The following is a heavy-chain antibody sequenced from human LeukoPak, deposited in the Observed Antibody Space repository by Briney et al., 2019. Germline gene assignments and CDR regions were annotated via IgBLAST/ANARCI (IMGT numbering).Heavy chain of an antibody. Sequence: ASVKVSCKASGYTFTNYAVNWLRQAPGQRLEWMGWINAGNGDTKFSQDYQARVTITRDASASTAYMELSSLTSEDTAVYFCARGLWSAHRREYYFDSWGQGTLVTVSS. CDR1: GYTFTNYA. D-gene: IGHD3-3*01. V-gene: IGHV1-3*01. J-gene: IGHJ4*02. CDR2: INAGNGDT. CDR3: ARGLWSAHRREYYFDS.